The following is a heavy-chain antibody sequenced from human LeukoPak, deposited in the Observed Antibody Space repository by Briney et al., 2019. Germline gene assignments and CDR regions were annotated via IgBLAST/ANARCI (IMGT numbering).Heavy chain of an antibody. CDR2: IYTSGST. CDR1: GGSISSGSYY. D-gene: IGHD3-10*01. V-gene: IGHV4-61*02. Sequence: MSSETLSLTCTVSGGSISSGSYYWSWIRQPAGKGLEWIERIYTSGSTNYNPSLKSRVTISVDTSKNQFSLKLSSVTAADTAVYYCAGNYYGSGSYYSEDRYWGQGTLVTVSS. J-gene: IGHJ4*02. CDR3: AGNYYGSGSYYSEDRY.